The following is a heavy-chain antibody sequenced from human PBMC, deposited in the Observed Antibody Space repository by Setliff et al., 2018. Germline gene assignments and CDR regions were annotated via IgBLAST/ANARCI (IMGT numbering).Heavy chain of an antibody. Sequence: GSLRLSCTTSGFTFGYYTMTWVRQAPGKGLEWVGLSGSKTYGGVAEYAASVKGRFTISRDDYKSIAYLRMNSLKIEDTAVYYCTSHHCSSTSCYVLSPDYWGQGTLVTVSS. V-gene: IGHV3-49*04. D-gene: IGHD2-2*01. CDR1: GFTFGYYT. J-gene: IGHJ4*02. CDR2: SGSKTYGGVA. CDR3: TSHHCSSTSCYVLSPDY.